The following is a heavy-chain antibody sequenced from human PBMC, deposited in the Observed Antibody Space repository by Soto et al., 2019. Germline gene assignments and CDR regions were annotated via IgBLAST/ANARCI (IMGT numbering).Heavy chain of an antibody. Sequence: EVQLVESGGGLVQPGGSLRLSCAASGFTFSIYWMHWVRQAPGTGLVWVSRINTDASNTNYADSVKGRFTISRDNAKNTLHLQMNSLRAEDTAVYYCATSSRRYYDFWSWGQGTLVTVSS. CDR2: INTDASNT. CDR1: GFTFSIYW. J-gene: IGHJ4*02. CDR3: ATSSRRYYDFWS. V-gene: IGHV3-74*01. D-gene: IGHD3-3*01.